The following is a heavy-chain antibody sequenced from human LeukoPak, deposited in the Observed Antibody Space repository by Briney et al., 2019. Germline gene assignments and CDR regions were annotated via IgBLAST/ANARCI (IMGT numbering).Heavy chain of an antibody. CDR1: GFTFSSYG. CDR2: IWYDGSNK. D-gene: IGHD6-6*01. J-gene: IGHJ5*02. CDR3: AREGDSGSAYNWFDP. Sequence: GGSLRLSCAASGFTFSSYGMHWVRQAPGKGLEWVAVIWYDGSNKYYADSVKGRFTISRDNSKNTLYLQMNSLRAEDTAVYYCAREGDSGSAYNWFDPWGQGTLVTVSS. V-gene: IGHV3-33*01.